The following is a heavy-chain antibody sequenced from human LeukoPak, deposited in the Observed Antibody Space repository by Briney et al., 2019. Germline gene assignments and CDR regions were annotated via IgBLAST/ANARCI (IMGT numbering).Heavy chain of an antibody. CDR1: GGSISSYY. J-gene: IGHJ4*02. D-gene: IGHD6-13*01. CDR3: ARYPRIAAAGRYFGH. Sequence: SETLSLTCTVSGGSISSYYWSWIRQPPGRGLEWIGYIYYSGSTNYNPSLKSRVTISVDTSKNQFSLKLSSVTTADTALYYGARYPRIAAAGRYFGHWGQGTLLTVSS. CDR2: IYYSGST. V-gene: IGHV4-59*01.